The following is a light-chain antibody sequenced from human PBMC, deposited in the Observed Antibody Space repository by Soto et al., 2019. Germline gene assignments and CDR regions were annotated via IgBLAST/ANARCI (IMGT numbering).Light chain of an antibody. V-gene: IGLV2-23*02. CDR2: EVT. CDR1: SSDVGSYDL. CDR3: CSYAGGSTLV. Sequence: QSVLTQPASVSGSPGQSITISCTGTSSDVGSYDLVSWYQQHPGKAPKLMIYEVTKRPSGVSNRFSGSKSGKTASLTISGLQAEDEADYYCCSYAGGSTLVFGGGTKLTVL. J-gene: IGLJ2*01.